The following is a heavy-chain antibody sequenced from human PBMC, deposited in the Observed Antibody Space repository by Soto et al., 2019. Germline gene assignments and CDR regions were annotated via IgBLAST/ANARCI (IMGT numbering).Heavy chain of an antibody. CDR1: GFTFSSYA. Sequence: EVQLLESGGGLVQPGGSLRLSCAASGFTFSSYAMSWVRQAPGKGLEWVSGISGSGGSTYYADSVKGRFTISRDKSKNKLYLQMNSLRAEDTAMYYCAKDVAAGGTSWFDPWGQGTLVTVSS. CDR3: AKDVAAGGTSWFDP. CDR2: ISGSGGST. D-gene: IGHD6-13*01. V-gene: IGHV3-23*01. J-gene: IGHJ5*02.